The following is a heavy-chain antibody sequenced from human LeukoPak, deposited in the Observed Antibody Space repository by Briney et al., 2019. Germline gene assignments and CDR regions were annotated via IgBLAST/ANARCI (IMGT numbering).Heavy chain of an antibody. D-gene: IGHD6-6*01. V-gene: IGHV4-39*01. CDR3: ARHRRSGSSSSGDHAEYFQH. J-gene: IGHJ1*01. Sequence: SETLSLTCAVYGGSLSGYYWGWIRQPPGKGLEWIGSIYYSGSTYYNPSLKSRVTISVDTSKNQFSLKLSSVTAADTAVYYCARHRRSGSSSSGDHAEYFQHWGQGTLVTVSS. CDR2: IYYSGST. CDR1: GGSLSGYY.